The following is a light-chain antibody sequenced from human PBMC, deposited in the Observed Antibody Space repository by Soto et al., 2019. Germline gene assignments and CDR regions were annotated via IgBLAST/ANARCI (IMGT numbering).Light chain of an antibody. J-gene: IGKJ2*01. Sequence: EGGLRQSPGTVSLSPGERATLSCRASETVGSNYLAWYQQQPGQAPRLLIFDASSRATGIPDRFSGSGSGTEFSLTISRLEPEDSAVYFCHHYGYGADTFGQGTKLEI. V-gene: IGKV3-20*01. CDR1: ETVGSNY. CDR3: HHYGYGADT. CDR2: DAS.